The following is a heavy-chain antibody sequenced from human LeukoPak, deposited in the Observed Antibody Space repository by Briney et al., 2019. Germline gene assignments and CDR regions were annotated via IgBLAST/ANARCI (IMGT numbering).Heavy chain of an antibody. CDR3: ASAPCDFWSGGGHAFDI. CDR2: IYYSGST. CDR1: GGSISSSSYY. J-gene: IGHJ3*02. V-gene: IGHV4-39*01. Sequence: PSETLSLTCTVSGGSISSSSYYWGWIRQPPGKGLEWIGSIYYSGSTYYNPSLKSRVTISVDTSKNQFSLKLSSVTAADTAVYYCASAPCDFWSGGGHAFDIWGQGTMVTVSS. D-gene: IGHD3-3*01.